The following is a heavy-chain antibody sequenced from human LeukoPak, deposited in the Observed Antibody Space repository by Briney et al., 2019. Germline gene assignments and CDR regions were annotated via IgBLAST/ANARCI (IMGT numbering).Heavy chain of an antibody. CDR3: ASYGHLVDY. V-gene: IGHV4-34*01. Sequence: SETLSLTCVVYGGSFSGYYRSWIRQPPGKGLEWIGEINHSGSTNYNPSLKSRVTISVDTSKNQFSLKLSSVTAADTAVYYCASYGHLVDYWGQGTLVTVSS. CDR2: INHSGST. CDR1: GGSFSGYY. D-gene: IGHD4-17*01. J-gene: IGHJ4*02.